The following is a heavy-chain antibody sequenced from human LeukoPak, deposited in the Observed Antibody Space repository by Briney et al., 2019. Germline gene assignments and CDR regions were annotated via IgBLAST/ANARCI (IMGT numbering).Heavy chain of an antibody. D-gene: IGHD1-14*01. CDR2: IYYSGST. CDR3: AREPALPLLNHGSRIDY. CDR1: GGSISSSSYY. Sequence: SETLSLTCTVSGGSISSSSYYWGWIRQPPGEGLEWIGSIYYSGSTYYNPSLKSRVTISVDTSKNQFSLKLSSVTAADTAVYYCAREPALPLLNHGSRIDYWGQGTLVTVSS. J-gene: IGHJ4*02. V-gene: IGHV4-39*07.